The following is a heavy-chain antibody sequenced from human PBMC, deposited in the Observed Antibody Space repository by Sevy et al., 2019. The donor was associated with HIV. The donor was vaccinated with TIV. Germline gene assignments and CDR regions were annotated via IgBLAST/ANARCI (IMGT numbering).Heavy chain of an antibody. Sequence: GESLKISCTTSGFRFSIYAMTWVRQAPGKGLEWVSSFCMGGDRIYYADSVRGRFTISRDDSKNTLYLEMNNLRAEDTAKYYCAREGYSKGHDYWGQGTLVTVSS. V-gene: IGHV3-23*01. CDR1: GFRFSIYA. D-gene: IGHD1-26*01. J-gene: IGHJ4*02. CDR2: FCMGGDRI. CDR3: AREGYSKGHDY.